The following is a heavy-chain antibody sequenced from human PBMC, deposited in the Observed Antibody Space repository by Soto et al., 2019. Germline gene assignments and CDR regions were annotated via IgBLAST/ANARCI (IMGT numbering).Heavy chain of an antibody. CDR1: GFTFGSYA. D-gene: IGHD2-21*01. V-gene: IGHV3-23*01. CDR3: VYSACRRGRWYYFDY. Sequence: GGSLRLSCAASGFTFGSYAMRWVRQAPGKGLEWVSAISTSGGSTSYADSVKGRFTISRDNYKNTLYLQMNSLRAEDTAVYYCVYSACRRGRWYYFDYSGQGALVPVSS. J-gene: IGHJ4*02. CDR2: ISTSGGST.